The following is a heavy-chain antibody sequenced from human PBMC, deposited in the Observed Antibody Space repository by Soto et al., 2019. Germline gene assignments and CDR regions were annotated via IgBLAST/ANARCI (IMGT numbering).Heavy chain of an antibody. J-gene: IGHJ5*02. CDR3: ARGHCSSTSCYELGWFDP. CDR1: GGSFSGYY. V-gene: IGHV4-34*01. Sequence: QVQLQQWGAGLLKPSETLSLTCAVYGGSFSGYYWSWIRQPPGKGLEWIGEINHSGSTNYNPSLKSRVTISVDTAKNQFSLELSSVTAADTAVYYCARGHCSSTSCYELGWFDPWGQGTLVTVSS. D-gene: IGHD2-2*01. CDR2: INHSGST.